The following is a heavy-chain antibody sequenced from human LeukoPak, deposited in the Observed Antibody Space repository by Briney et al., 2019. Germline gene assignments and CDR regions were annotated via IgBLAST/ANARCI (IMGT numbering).Heavy chain of an antibody. CDR2: VSAYNGNT. J-gene: IGHJ4*02. CDR3: ARDSRDYGSGSYYNSLY. CDR1: GYTFTNYA. D-gene: IGHD3-10*01. V-gene: IGHV1-18*01. Sequence: GASVKVSCKASGYTFTNYAINWVRQAPGQGLEWMGWVSAYNGNTNYAQKLQGRVTMTTDTSTSTAYMELRSLRSDDTAVYYCARDSRDYGSGSYYNSLYWGQGTLVTVSS.